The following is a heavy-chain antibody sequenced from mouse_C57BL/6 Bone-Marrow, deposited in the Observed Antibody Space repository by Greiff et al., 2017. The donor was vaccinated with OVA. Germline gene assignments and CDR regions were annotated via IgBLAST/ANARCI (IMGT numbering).Heavy chain of an antibody. D-gene: IGHD1-1*01. J-gene: IGHJ2*01. CDR2: ISDGGSYT. CDR1: GFTFSSYA. V-gene: IGHV5-4*01. CDR3: AREGLTVVFDY. Sequence: EVNLVESGGGLVKPGGSLKLSCEASGFTFSSYAMSWVRQTPEKRLEWVATISDGGSYTYYTDNVKGRFTISRDNAKNNLYLQMSHLKSEDTAMYYCAREGLTVVFDYWGQGTTLTVSS.